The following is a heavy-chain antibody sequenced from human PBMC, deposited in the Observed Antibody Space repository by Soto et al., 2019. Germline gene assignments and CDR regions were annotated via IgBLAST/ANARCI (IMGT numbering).Heavy chain of an antibody. CDR1: GFTFSSYA. Sequence: EVQLLESGGGLVQPGGSLRLSCAASGFTFSSYAMSWVRQAPGKGLEWVSAISGSGGSTYYADSVKGRFTISRDNSKNTLYLQMNSLRAEDTAVYYCAKGRDCTNGVCRPDFDYWGQGTLVTVSS. J-gene: IGHJ4*02. D-gene: IGHD2-8*01. CDR3: AKGRDCTNGVCRPDFDY. V-gene: IGHV3-23*01. CDR2: ISGSGGST.